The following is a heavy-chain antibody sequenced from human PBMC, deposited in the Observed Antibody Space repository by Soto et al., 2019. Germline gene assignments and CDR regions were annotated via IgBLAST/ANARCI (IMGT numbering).Heavy chain of an antibody. CDR1: GYSFSSYW. Sequence: ESLKISFKASGYSFSSYWIGWVRQIPGKGLEWMGIIFLDDSETRYSPSFQGKVSISVDKSITTAYLQWSSLKASDTAMYYCARRLYDTSGYRYFDFWGQGTLVTVSS. J-gene: IGHJ4*02. D-gene: IGHD3-22*01. V-gene: IGHV5-51*01. CDR2: IFLDDSET. CDR3: ARRLYDTSGYRYFDF.